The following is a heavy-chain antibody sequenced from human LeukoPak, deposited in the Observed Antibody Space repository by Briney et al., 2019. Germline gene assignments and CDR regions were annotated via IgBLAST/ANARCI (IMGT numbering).Heavy chain of an antibody. CDR3: ARRAYYDSSGYHPTSGYFDL. Sequence: SETPSLTCTVSGGSMFNYYWNWIRQPPGKGLEWIGYIYVNGITNYSPSLRSRGTISIATSKNQFSLRLTSVTAADTARYYCARRAYYDSSGYHPTSGYFDLWGRGTLVSVSS. J-gene: IGHJ2*01. V-gene: IGHV4-4*08. CDR1: GGSMFNYY. CDR2: IYVNGIT. D-gene: IGHD3-22*01.